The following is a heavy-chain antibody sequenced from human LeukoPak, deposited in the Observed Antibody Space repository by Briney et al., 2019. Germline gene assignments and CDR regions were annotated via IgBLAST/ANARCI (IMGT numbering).Heavy chain of an antibody. Sequence: GESLKISCKGSGYSFTSYWIGWVRQMPGKGLEWMGIIYPGDSDTRYSPSLQGQVTISADKSISTAYLQWSSLKASDTAMYYCARLGYDDSSEYYFDYWGQGTLVTVSS. V-gene: IGHV5-51*01. CDR3: ARLGYDDSSEYYFDY. CDR2: IYPGDSDT. J-gene: IGHJ4*02. D-gene: IGHD3-22*01. CDR1: GYSFTSYW.